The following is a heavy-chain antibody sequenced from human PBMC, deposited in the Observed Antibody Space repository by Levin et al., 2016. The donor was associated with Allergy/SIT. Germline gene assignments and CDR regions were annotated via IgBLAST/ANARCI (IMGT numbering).Heavy chain of an antibody. CDR2: IYYAGTT. D-gene: IGHD6-6*01. J-gene: IGHJ4*02. CDR3: ARHDSIGLIQNGFDH. V-gene: IGHV4-59*08. Sequence: WIRQPPGKGLEWIGYIYYAGTTLYNASLRSRVTISVDTSRNQFSLKLNSVTAADTAFYYCARHDSIGLIQNGFDHWGQGTLVTVSS.